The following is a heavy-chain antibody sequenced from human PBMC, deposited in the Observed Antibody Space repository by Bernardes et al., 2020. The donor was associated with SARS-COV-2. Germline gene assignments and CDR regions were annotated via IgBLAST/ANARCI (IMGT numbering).Heavy chain of an antibody. J-gene: IGHJ4*02. CDR2: ISGSGGST. D-gene: IGHD4-4*01. Sequence: GGSLRLSCAASGFTFSNYAMSWVRQAPGKGLEWVSTISGSGGSTYYADSVKGRFTISRDNSKNTLYLQMDSLRAEDMAVYYCAKGRLQYFDYWGQGTLVTVSS. V-gene: IGHV3-23*01. CDR1: GFTFSNYA. CDR3: AKGRLQYFDY.